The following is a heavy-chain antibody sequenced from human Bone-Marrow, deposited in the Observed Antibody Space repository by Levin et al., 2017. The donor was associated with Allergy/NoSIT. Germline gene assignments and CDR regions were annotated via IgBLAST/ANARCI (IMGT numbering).Heavy chain of an antibody. CDR3: ARGFGYLDTLSQSYYFDQ. CDR2: INHNANT. Sequence: PSETLSLTCAVHGGSFSDYYWSWIRQSPGKGLEWIGEINHNANTNYNPSLKSRVTISLDTSKNEFSLRLKSVTAADTAVFFCARGFGYLDTLSQSYYFDQWGQGTLVTVSS. D-gene: IGHD3-22*01. V-gene: IGHV4-34*01. CDR1: GGSFSDYY. J-gene: IGHJ4*02.